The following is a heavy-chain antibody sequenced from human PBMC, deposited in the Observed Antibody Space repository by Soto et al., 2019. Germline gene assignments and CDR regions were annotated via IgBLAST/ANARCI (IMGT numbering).Heavy chain of an antibody. CDR1: GYTITRYY. CDR3: AGDPANLLPDPFDI. CDR2: INPSGGST. V-gene: IGHV1-46*03. Sequence: ASVKVSCTDCGYTITRYYILCVRHAPEQGLEWMGIINPSGGSTNYAQKFQGRVTMTSDTSTSTVYMELSSLRSDDTAVYYCAGDPANLLPDPFDIWGQGTMVTVSS. J-gene: IGHJ3*02.